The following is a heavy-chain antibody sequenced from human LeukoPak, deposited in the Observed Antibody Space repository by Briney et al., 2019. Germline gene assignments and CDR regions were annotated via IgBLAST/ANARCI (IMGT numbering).Heavy chain of an antibody. CDR1: GFTFSSYE. V-gene: IGHV3-48*03. CDR2: ISSSGTTI. CDR3: ARDPSLAVAGTPVDY. D-gene: IGHD6-19*01. Sequence: GGSLRLSCAASGFTFSSYEMNWVRQAPGKGLEWVSSISSSGTTIYYADSVKGRFTISRDNAKNSLYLQMNSLRAEDTAVYYCARDPSLAVAGTPVDYWGQGTLVTVSS. J-gene: IGHJ4*02.